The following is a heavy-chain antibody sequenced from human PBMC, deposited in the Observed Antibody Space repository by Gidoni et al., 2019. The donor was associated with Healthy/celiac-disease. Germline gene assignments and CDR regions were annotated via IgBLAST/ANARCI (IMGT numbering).Heavy chain of an antibody. CDR1: GFTFSSYA. D-gene: IGHD3-22*01. Sequence: QVQLVESGGGVVQPGRSLRLSCAASGFTFSSYAIHWVRQAPGKGLEWVAVISYDGSNKYYADSVKGRFTISRDNSKNTLYLQMNSLRAEDTAVYYCARDLTYYDSSGYRWGQGTLVTVSS. CDR3: ARDLTYYDSSGYR. V-gene: IGHV3-30-3*01. CDR2: ISYDGSNK. J-gene: IGHJ4*02.